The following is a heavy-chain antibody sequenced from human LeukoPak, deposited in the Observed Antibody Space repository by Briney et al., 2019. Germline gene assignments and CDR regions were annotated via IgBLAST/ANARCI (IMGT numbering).Heavy chain of an antibody. CDR2: ISYDGSNE. V-gene: IGHV3-30*18. CDR1: GFTFSSYG. J-gene: IGHJ4*02. CDR3: VKDTNNPGVAGGDY. Sequence: PGGSLRLSCAASGFTFSSYGMHWVRQAPGKGLEWVAVISYDGSNEYYADSVKGRFTISRDNSKNTLYLQMSSLRAEDRAVYYCVKDTNNPGVAGGDYWGQGTLVTVSS. D-gene: IGHD6-19*01.